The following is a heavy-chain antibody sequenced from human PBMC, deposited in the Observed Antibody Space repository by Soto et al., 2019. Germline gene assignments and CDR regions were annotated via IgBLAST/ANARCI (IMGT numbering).Heavy chain of an antibody. J-gene: IGHJ4*02. CDR1: GFSLSTSGGN. Sequence: PRQTLTLTCTFSGFSLSTSGGNVGWIRQPPGKALEWHSLIFWDDDKRYSPSLKNRLTITKDNSGGKVVLTMTNRDPVDTATYFGAQFTPFDFRVYYFDYWGPGILFTVS. CDR3: AQFTPFDFRVYYFDY. D-gene: IGHD3-3*01. V-gene: IGHV2-5*02. CDR2: IFWDDDK.